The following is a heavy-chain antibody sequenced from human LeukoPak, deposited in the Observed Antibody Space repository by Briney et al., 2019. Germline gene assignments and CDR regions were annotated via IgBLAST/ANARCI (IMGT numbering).Heavy chain of an antibody. CDR3: VRVDRVVGATDY. CDR2: ISYDGSNK. CDR1: GFTFSSYA. Sequence: AGGSLRLSCAASGFTFSSYAMHWVRQAPGKGLEWVAVISYDGSNKYYADSVKGRFTISRDNSKNTLYLQMNSLRAEDTAVYYCVRVDRVVGATDYWGQGTLVTVSS. V-gene: IGHV3-30-3*01. D-gene: IGHD1-26*01. J-gene: IGHJ4*02.